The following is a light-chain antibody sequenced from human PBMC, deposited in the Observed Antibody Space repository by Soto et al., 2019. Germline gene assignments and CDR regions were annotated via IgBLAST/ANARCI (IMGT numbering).Light chain of an antibody. V-gene: IGKV1-5*03. CDR2: KAS. J-gene: IGKJ4*01. CDR3: QQYNSYPLT. Sequence: DIQMTQSPSTLSASVGDRVTITCRASQSISSLLDWYQQKPGKAPNLLIYKASRLESGVPSRFSGSGSGTEFTLTISSLQPDDFATYYCQQYNSYPLTFGGGTKVEIK. CDR1: QSISSL.